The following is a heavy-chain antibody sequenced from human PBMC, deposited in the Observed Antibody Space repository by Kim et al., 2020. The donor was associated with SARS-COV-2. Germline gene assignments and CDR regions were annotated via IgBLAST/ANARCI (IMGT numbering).Heavy chain of an antibody. J-gene: IGHJ4*02. D-gene: IGHD1-26*01. CDR3: ARARVGTKGLGY. V-gene: IGHV3-21*01. Sequence: GGSLRLSCTVSGFTFSSYTMNWVRQAPGEGLEWVSSISGSGAFIYYADSVQGRFTISRDNARQSLYIQMNSLRAEDTAVYFCARARVGTKGLGYWGQGALVTVSS. CDR1: GFTFSSYT. CDR2: ISGSGAFI.